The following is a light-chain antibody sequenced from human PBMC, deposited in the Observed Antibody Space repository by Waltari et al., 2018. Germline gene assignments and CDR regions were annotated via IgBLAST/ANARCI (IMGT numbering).Light chain of an antibody. J-gene: IGLJ2*01. Sequence: QAVLTQPPSVSGAPGQSVTIACTGSSSNIGPGHVVHWYQQVPGTAPKLLIYGDTNRPSGVPARFSASKSGTSASLAITGLQAEDEADYYCQSYDTAVNVLFGGGTKLTVL. CDR1: SSNIGPGHV. CDR3: QSYDTAVNVL. V-gene: IGLV1-40*01. CDR2: GDT.